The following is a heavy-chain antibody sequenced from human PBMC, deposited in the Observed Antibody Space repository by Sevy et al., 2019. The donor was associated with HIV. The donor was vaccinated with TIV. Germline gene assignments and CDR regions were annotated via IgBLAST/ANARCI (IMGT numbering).Heavy chain of an antibody. Sequence: GGSLRLSCAVSGFTFRSYWMSWVRQAPGKGLEWVAHIKVDGSEKYHVDSVKGRFTISRDNAKNSLFPQMNSLRVEDTAVYYCARDCSSTSCLWGLDVWGQGTAVTVSS. V-gene: IGHV3-7*03. D-gene: IGHD2-2*01. J-gene: IGHJ6*02. CDR2: IKVDGSEK. CDR1: GFTFRSYW. CDR3: ARDCSSTSCLWGLDV.